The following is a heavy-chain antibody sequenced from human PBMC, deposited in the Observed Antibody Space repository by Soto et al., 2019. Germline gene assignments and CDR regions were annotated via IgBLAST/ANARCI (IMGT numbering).Heavy chain of an antibody. CDR2: INPSGGST. D-gene: IGHD6-13*01. J-gene: IGHJ4*02. Sequence: GASVKASCKASGYTFTSYYMHWGRQAPGQGLEWMGIINPSGGSTSYAQKFQGRVTMTRDTSTSTVYMELSSLRSDDTAVYYCARETSIAAADYWGQGTLVTVSS. CDR1: GYTFTSYY. V-gene: IGHV1-46*01. CDR3: ARETSIAAADY.